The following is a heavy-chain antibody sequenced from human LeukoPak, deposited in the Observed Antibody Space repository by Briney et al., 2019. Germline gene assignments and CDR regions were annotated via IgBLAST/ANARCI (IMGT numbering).Heavy chain of an antibody. CDR3: ASRIMGSTTSLDTFDI. CDR1: GYTFTSYG. Sequence: GASVKVSCKASGYTFTSYGISWVRQAPGQGLEWRGWISTYNGNTNYAQRLQGRVTMTTDTSTSTAYMDLKSLRSDDTAMYYCASRIMGSTTSLDTFDICGQGTMVTVSS. CDR2: ISTYNGNT. V-gene: IGHV1-18*01. D-gene: IGHD1-26*01. J-gene: IGHJ3*02.